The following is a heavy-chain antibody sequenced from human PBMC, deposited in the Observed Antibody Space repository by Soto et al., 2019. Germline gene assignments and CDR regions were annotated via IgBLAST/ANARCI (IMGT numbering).Heavy chain of an antibody. CDR3: ARNSFGKNWFDP. J-gene: IGHJ5*02. V-gene: IGHV3-49*03. CDR2: IRSKAYGGTS. D-gene: IGHD2-21*01. Sequence: PGGSLRLSCTGSGFTFGDYTITWLRQAPGKGLEWVAFIRSKAYGGTSEYAASVKGRFTVSRDDSKDIAYLHMNSLKTEDTAVFYCARNSFGKNWFDPWGQGTLVTVSS. CDR1: GFTFGDYT.